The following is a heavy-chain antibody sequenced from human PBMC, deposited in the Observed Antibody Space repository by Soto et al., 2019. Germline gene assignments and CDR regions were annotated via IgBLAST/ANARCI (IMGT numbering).Heavy chain of an antibody. CDR3: ARQSQQLVNINFDY. CDR1: GFTFSSYA. V-gene: IGHV3-30-3*01. Sequence: QVQLVESGGGVVQPGRSLRLSCVASGFTFSSYAMHWVRQAPGKGLEWVAVISYDGSNKYYADSVKGRFTISRDNSKNTLYLQMNSLRAEDTAVYYCARQSQQLVNINFDYWGQGTLVTVSS. CDR2: ISYDGSNK. J-gene: IGHJ4*02. D-gene: IGHD6-6*01.